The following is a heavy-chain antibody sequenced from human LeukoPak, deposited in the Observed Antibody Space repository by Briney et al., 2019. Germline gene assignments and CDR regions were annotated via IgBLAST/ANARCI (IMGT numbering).Heavy chain of an antibody. CDR3: ARDRLYCSSISCYPPNWFDP. Sequence: PGRSLRLSCAASGFTFSSYGMHWVRQAPGKGLEWVAVIWYDGSNKYYADSVKGRFTISRDNSKNTLYLQMNSLRAEDTAVYYCARDRLYCSSISCYPPNWFDPWGQGTLVTVSS. CDR1: GFTFSSYG. D-gene: IGHD2-2*01. J-gene: IGHJ5*02. CDR2: IWYDGSNK. V-gene: IGHV3-33*01.